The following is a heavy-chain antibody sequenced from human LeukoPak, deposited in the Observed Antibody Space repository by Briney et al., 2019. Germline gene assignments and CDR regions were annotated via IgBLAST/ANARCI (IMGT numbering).Heavy chain of an antibody. Sequence: SVKVSCKASGGTFSSYAISWVRQAPGQGLEWMGGITPVFGTAKYAQKFQGRVTITADDSTSTAYLEVSSLRSEDTAVYYCARGSSSNWPVDNWGQGTLVTVSS. J-gene: IGHJ4*02. V-gene: IGHV1-69*13. CDR1: GGTFSSYA. D-gene: IGHD6-13*01. CDR2: ITPVFGTA. CDR3: ARGSSSNWPVDN.